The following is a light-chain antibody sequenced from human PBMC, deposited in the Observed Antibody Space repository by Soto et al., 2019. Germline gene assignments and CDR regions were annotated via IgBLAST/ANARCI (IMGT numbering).Light chain of an antibody. CDR2: EVN. CDR1: SSDVGSYNL. CDR3: FSYAGAGTFV. J-gene: IGLJ1*01. Sequence: QSVLTQPASVSGSPGQSITISCTGTSSDVGSYNLVSWFQQHPGKAPKLFIYEVNRRPSGVSDRLSGSKSANTASLTISGLQDEEEADYYCFSYAGAGTFVFGTGTKVTVL. V-gene: IGLV2-23*02.